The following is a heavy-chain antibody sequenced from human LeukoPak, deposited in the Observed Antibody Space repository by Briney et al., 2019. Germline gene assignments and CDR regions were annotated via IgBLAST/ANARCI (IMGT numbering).Heavy chain of an antibody. CDR1: GFTFSDYY. CDR2: ISSSGSTI. Sequence: GGSLRLSCAASGFTFSDYYMSWIRQAPGKGLEWVSYISSSGSTIYYADSVKGRFTISRDNAKNSLYLQMNSLRAEDTAVYYCARLVRASTWYFDYWGQGTLVTVSS. D-gene: IGHD1-26*01. J-gene: IGHJ4*02. CDR3: ARLVRASTWYFDY. V-gene: IGHV3-11*01.